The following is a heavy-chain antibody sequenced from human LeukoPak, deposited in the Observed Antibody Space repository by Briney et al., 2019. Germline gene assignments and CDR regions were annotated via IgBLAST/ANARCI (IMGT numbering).Heavy chain of an antibody. V-gene: IGHV3-30-3*01. Sequence: PGGSLRLSCAASGSTFSSYAMHWVRQAPGKGLEWVAVISYDGSNKYYADSVKGRFTISRDNSKNTLYLQMNSLRAEDTAVYYCARAPLYSSSWYGDYWGQGTLVTVSS. CDR2: ISYDGSNK. CDR3: ARAPLYSSSWYGDY. J-gene: IGHJ4*02. D-gene: IGHD6-13*01. CDR1: GSTFSSYA.